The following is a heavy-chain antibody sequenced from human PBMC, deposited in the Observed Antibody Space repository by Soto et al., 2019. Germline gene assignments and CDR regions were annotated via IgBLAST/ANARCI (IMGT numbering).Heavy chain of an antibody. CDR1: GYTFTSYG. Sequence: ALVKVSCKASGYTFTSYGISWVRQAPGQGLEWMGWISAYNGNTNYAQKLQGRVTMTTDTSTSTAYMELRSLRSDDTAVYYCARVSVENYYDSSGPLHYWGQGTLVTVSS. J-gene: IGHJ4*02. CDR3: ARVSVENYYDSSGPLHY. CDR2: ISAYNGNT. V-gene: IGHV1-18*04. D-gene: IGHD3-22*01.